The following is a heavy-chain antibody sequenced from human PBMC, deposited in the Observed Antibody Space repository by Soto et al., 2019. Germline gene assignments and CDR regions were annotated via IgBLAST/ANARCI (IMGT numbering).Heavy chain of an antibody. J-gene: IGHJ6*02. CDR1: GFTFSSYG. V-gene: IGHV3-30*18. CDR3: AKALGV. Sequence: QVQLVESGGGVVQPGRSLRLSCAASGFTFSSYGMHWVRQAPGKGLEWVAVISYDGSNKYYADSVKGRFTISRDNSKNTLYLQMNSLRAAATAVYYCAKALGVWGQGTTVTVSS. CDR2: ISYDGSNK.